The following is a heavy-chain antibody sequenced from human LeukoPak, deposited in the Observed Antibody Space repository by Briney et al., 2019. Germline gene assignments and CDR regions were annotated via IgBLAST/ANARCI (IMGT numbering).Heavy chain of an antibody. D-gene: IGHD6-13*01. CDR2: ISGRGGST. Sequence: GGSLRLSCAASGFTFSSYGMSWVRQAPGEGLEWVSGISGRGGSTYYADSVKGRFIISRDNSKNTLYLQMNSLRAEDTAVYYCATSFGPVIAAAGTGADWGQGTLVTVSS. J-gene: IGHJ4*02. CDR1: GFTFSSYG. V-gene: IGHV3-23*01. CDR3: ATSFGPVIAAAGTGAD.